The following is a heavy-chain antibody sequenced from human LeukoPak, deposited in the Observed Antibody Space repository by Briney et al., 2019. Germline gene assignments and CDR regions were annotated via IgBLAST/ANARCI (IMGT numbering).Heavy chain of an antibody. V-gene: IGHV4-59*08. Sequence: SETLSLTCTVSGDSISRYYWGWIRQPPGKGLEWIGYVYYGGSTQYNPSLNSRVTISVATSKKQFSLRLTSVTAADTAVYYCARSGYAFGADAFDIWGQGAMVAVPS. CDR1: GDSISRYY. D-gene: IGHD3-16*01. CDR2: VYYGGST. CDR3: ARSGYAFGADAFDI. J-gene: IGHJ3*02.